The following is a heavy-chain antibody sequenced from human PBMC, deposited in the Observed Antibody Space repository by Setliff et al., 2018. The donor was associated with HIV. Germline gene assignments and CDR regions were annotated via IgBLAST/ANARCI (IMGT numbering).Heavy chain of an antibody. V-gene: IGHV4-34*01. CDR3: AAGSDCETATGGDYYDIDV. D-gene: IGHD2-21*01. CDR1: GGSFSCYS. CDR2: INTSGGT. Sequence: PSETLSLTCAVYGGSFSCYSWNWIRQPAGKGLEWIGEINTSGGTNYNPSLKSRVTISVDTSKIQLSLRLTSVTAADTAVYCAAGSDCETATGGDYYDIDVWGSGTTVTVSS. J-gene: IGHJ6*03.